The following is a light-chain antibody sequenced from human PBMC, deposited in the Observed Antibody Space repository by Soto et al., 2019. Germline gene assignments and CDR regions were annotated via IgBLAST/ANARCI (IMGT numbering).Light chain of an antibody. CDR3: QKYNNWPLT. V-gene: IGKV3-11*01. J-gene: IGKJ5*01. Sequence: EILLTQSPDTLSLSLVESATLSCMASQSVSRYLAWYQQKPCQTPRLLIYDASNRAAGIPARFSGSGSGTDFTLTSSSLEPEDFAVYYCQKYNNWPLTFGQGTRLEIK. CDR2: DAS. CDR1: QSVSRY.